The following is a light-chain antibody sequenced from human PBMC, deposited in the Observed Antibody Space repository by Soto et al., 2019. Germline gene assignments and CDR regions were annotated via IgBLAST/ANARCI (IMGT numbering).Light chain of an antibody. CDR1: SSDVGGYNY. Sequence: QSALTQPPSASGSPGQSVTISCTGISSDVGGYNYVSWYQQHPGKAPKLMIYVVSKRPSGVPDRFSGSKSGNTASLTVSGLRAEDEADYYCSSYAGSNNLVFGGGTKLTVL. J-gene: IGLJ3*02. CDR2: VVS. V-gene: IGLV2-8*01. CDR3: SSYAGSNNLV.